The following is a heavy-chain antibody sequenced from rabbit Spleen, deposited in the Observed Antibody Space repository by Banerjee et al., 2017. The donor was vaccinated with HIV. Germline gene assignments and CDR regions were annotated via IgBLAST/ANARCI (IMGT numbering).Heavy chain of an antibody. J-gene: IGHJ4*01. Sequence: QEQLVESGGGLVTLGGSLKLSCKASGIDFSSYGISWVRQAPGKGLEWIAYIYPDYGSTDYASWVNGRFTISLDNAQNTVFLQMTSLTAADTATYFCARLSSYDDYGDRGYFNLWGPGTLVTVS. CDR2: IYPDYGST. CDR1: GIDFSSYG. CDR3: ARLSSYDDYGDRGYFNL. D-gene: IGHD2-1*01. V-gene: IGHV1S47*01.